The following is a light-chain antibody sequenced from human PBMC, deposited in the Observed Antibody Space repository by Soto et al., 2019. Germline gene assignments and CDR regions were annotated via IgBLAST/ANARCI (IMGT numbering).Light chain of an antibody. CDR3: QSYDSSLSKVV. J-gene: IGLJ2*01. Sequence: QSVLTQPPSVSGAPGQRVAISCTGSSSNIGADYDVHWYQQLPGSVPKLLIFAYTNRPSGVPDRFSGSKSGTSASLAITGLLAEYDADYYCQSYDSSLSKVVFGGGTKVTVL. CDR1: SSNIGADYD. CDR2: AYT. V-gene: IGLV1-40*01.